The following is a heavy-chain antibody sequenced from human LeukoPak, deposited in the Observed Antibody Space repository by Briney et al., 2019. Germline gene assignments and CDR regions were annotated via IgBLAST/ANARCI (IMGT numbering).Heavy chain of an antibody. J-gene: IGHJ5*01. CDR1: GYTFTDYY. V-gene: IGHV1-2*04. Sequence: AAVKVSCKASGYTFTDYYIHWVRQAPGQGLEWMGWINPNSGDTNYAQKFQGWVTMTRDMSISTAYMELSRLRSDDTAIYYCARATGTYWWFDSWGQGTLVTVSS. CDR2: INPNSGDT. CDR3: ARATGTYWWFDS. D-gene: IGHD1-26*01.